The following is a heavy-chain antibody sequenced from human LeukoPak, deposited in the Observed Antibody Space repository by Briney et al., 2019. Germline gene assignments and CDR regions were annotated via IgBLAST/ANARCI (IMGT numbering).Heavy chain of an antibody. V-gene: IGHV4-61*09. J-gene: IGHJ5*02. CDR3: ARGIALYWFGP. Sequence: SETLSLTCTVSGASISSTSYCWGWIRQPAGKGLEWIGHIHTSGGTNYNPSLKSRVTISVDTSKNQFSLKLSSVTAADTAVYYCARGIALYWFGPWGQGTLVTVSS. CDR2: IHTSGGT. CDR1: GASISSTSYC. D-gene: IGHD2-15*01.